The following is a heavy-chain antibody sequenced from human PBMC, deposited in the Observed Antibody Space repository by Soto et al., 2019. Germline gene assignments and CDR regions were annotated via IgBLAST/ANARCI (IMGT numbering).Heavy chain of an antibody. Sequence: SGPTLVNPTPASTLTATSLGFSLSTSGLCVSLIRQPPGKALEWLALLDCDDDKYYSKSLQTRLTISKDTSKSQAVLKMTNLDPVDTATYYCARMQEASAGYGFDPWGQGTLVTVSS. V-gene: IGHV2-70*01. CDR2: LDCDDDK. CDR1: GFSLSTSGLC. CDR3: ARMQEASAGYGFDP. J-gene: IGHJ5*02. D-gene: IGHD6-13*01.